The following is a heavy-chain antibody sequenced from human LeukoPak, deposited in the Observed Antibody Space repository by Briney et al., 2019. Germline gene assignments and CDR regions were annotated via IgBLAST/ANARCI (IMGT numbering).Heavy chain of an antibody. CDR2: INSDGSDT. CDR1: GFTFSSYL. Sequence: GGSLRLSCAASGFTFSSYLMHWVRQAPGKGLVWVSRINSDGSDTGYADSVKGRFTISRDNAKNTLHLQMNSQRAEDTAVYYCARGSSFGYWGQGTLVTVSS. CDR3: ARGSSFGY. D-gene: IGHD3-10*01. J-gene: IGHJ4*02. V-gene: IGHV3-74*01.